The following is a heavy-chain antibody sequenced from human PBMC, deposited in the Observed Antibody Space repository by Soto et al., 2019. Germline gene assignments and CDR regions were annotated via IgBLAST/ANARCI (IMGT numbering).Heavy chain of an antibody. Sequence: GGSLRLSCTASGFTFGDYAMSWFRQAPGKGLEWVGFIRSKAYGGTTEYAASVKGRFTISRDDSKSIAYLQMNSLKTEDTAVYYCTRDFRNAYCSGGSCYGYWGQGTLVTVSS. CDR2: IRSKAYGGTT. CDR3: TRDFRNAYCSGGSCYGY. J-gene: IGHJ4*02. D-gene: IGHD2-15*01. CDR1: GFTFGDYA. V-gene: IGHV3-49*03.